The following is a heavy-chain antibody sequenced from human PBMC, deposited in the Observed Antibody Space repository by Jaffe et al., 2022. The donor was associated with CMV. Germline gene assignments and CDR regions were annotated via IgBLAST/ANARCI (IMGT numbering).Heavy chain of an antibody. V-gene: IGHV4-59*01. D-gene: IGHD3-10*01. Sequence: QVQLQESGPGLVKPSETLSLTCTVSGGSISSYYWSWIRQPPGKGLEWIGYIYYSGSTNYNPSLKSRVTISVDTSKNQFSLKLSSVTAADTAVYYCATRPKNYGSGSYHAFDIWGQGTMVTVSS. CDR3: ATRPKNYGSGSYHAFDI. CDR1: GGSISSYY. J-gene: IGHJ3*02. CDR2: IYYSGST.